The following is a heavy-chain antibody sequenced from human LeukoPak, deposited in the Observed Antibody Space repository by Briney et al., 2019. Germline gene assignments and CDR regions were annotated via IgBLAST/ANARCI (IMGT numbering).Heavy chain of an antibody. CDR3: ARDLPYGSGSFDY. CDR1: GYTFIGYY. D-gene: IGHD3-10*01. V-gene: IGHV1-2*02. Sequence: ASVKVSCKASGYTFIGYYMHWVRQAPGQGLEWMGWINPNSGGTNYAQKFQGRVTMTRDTSISTAYMELRSLRSDDTAVYYCARDLPYGSGSFDYWGQGTLVTVSS. J-gene: IGHJ4*02. CDR2: INPNSGGT.